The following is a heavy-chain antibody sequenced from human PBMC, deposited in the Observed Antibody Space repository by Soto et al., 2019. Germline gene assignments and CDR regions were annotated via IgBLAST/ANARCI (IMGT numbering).Heavy chain of an antibody. V-gene: IGHV1-18*01. Sequence: GASVKVSCKASGXTFTSYGISWVRQAPGQGLEWMGWISAYNGNTNYAQKLQGRVTMTTDTSTSTAYMELRSLRSDDTAVYYCARNVGRTYYDFWSGYDGDFDYWGQGTLVTVSS. CDR1: GXTFTSYG. J-gene: IGHJ4*02. D-gene: IGHD3-3*01. CDR2: ISAYNGNT. CDR3: ARNVGRTYYDFWSGYDGDFDY.